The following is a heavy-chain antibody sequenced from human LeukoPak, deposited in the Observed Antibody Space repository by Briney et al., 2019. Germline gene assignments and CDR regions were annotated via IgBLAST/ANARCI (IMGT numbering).Heavy chain of an antibody. V-gene: IGHV4-59*01. CDR1: GGSISCYY. D-gene: IGHD3-22*01. CDR2: IYYRGST. CDR3: AGVMRGTDSRGYYGYYFDY. J-gene: IGHJ4*02. Sequence: SETLSLTCTVSGGSISCYYWNWILQPPGKGLECVGHIYYRGSTNFSPSLKSRVTLSVDKSKNPFFLKLRSAAATDKAVDYGAGVMRGTDSRGYYGYYFDYRRQGTLVTVSS.